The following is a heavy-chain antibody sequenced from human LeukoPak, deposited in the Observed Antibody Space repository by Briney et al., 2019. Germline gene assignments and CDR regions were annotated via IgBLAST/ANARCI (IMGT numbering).Heavy chain of an antibody. CDR2: ILHDGSNK. V-gene: IGHV3-30-3*01. CDR3: GRDGDSSGYFYFDN. CDR1: VFTFSSYA. D-gene: IGHD3-22*01. J-gene: IGHJ4*02. Sequence: GGSLRLSCAASVFTFSSYAMHWVRQAPGKGLEWVAGILHDGSNKYYADSVKGRFTISRDNSKNTLSLQMNSLRADDTAVYYCGRDGDSSGYFYFDNWGQGTLVTVSS.